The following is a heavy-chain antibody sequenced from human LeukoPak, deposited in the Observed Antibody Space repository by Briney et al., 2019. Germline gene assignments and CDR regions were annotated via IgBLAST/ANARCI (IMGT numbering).Heavy chain of an antibody. CDR3: ARDLRTYYYGSGSYLDAFDI. CDR1: GGSISSGSYY. Sequence: SQTLSLTCTVSGGSISSGSYYWSWIRQPAGKGLEWIGRIYTSGSTNYNPSLKSRVTISVDTSKNQSSLKLSSVTAADTAVYYCARDLRTYYYGSGSYLDAFDIWGQGTMVTVSS. D-gene: IGHD3-10*01. J-gene: IGHJ3*02. V-gene: IGHV4-61*02. CDR2: IYTSGST.